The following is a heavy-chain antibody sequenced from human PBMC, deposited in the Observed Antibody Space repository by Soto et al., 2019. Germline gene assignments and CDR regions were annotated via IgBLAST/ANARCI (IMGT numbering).Heavy chain of an antibody. CDR3: ARGRSGYGGFDY. J-gene: IGHJ4*02. CDR2: ISRSSSTI. Sequence: EVQLVESGGGLVQPGGSLRLSCAASGFTFSSYSMNWVRQAPGKGLEWVSYISRSSSTIYYADSVKGRFTISRDNAKNSLYLQMNSLRDEDTAVYYCARGRSGYGGFDYWGQGTLVTVSS. CDR1: GFTFSSYS. V-gene: IGHV3-48*02. D-gene: IGHD3-16*01.